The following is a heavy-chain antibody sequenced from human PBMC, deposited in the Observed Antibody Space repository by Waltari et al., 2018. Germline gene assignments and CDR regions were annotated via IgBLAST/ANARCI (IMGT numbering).Heavy chain of an antibody. V-gene: IGHV1-69*12. CDR2: VIPSFGKA. Sequence: QVQLVQSGAEVKKPGSSVKVSCKASGGTFSSYAISWVRQAPGQGLEWMGGVIPSFGKANYAQTFQGRVTITADESTSTAYRERSSLVSEDTAVYYCASSWYYYVWGGLRFDYWGQGTLVTVSS. D-gene: IGHD3-16*01. CDR1: GGTFSSYA. CDR3: ASSWYYYVWGGLRFDY. J-gene: IGHJ4*02.